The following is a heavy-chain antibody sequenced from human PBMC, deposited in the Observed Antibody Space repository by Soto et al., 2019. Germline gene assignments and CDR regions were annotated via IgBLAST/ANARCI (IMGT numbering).Heavy chain of an antibody. Sequence: QLQLQESGSGLVKPSQTLSLTCAVSGGSISSGGYSWSWIRQPPGKGLEWIGYIYHSGSTYYNPSLXSXVTISVDTSKTLFPPKLSSVTAADTAVYCCARVPGLWGQGALVTVSS. CDR2: IYHSGST. CDR3: ARVPGL. CDR1: GGSISSGGYS. D-gene: IGHD3-10*01. V-gene: IGHV4-30-2*01. J-gene: IGHJ4*02.